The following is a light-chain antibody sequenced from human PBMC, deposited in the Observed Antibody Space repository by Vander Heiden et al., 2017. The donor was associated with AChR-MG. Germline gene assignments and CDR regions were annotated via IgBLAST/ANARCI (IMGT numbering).Light chain of an antibody. V-gene: IGKV3-11*01. J-gene: IGKJ2*01. Sequence: IVLTQSPGPLSLSPGERATLTCRASQSVSSYLDWYQQKPGQAPRLLIYDASNRATGIPARFSGSGSGTDFTLTISSLEPEDFAVYYCQQRSNLPYTFGQGTKLEIK. CDR1: QSVSSY. CDR3: QQRSNLPYT. CDR2: DAS.